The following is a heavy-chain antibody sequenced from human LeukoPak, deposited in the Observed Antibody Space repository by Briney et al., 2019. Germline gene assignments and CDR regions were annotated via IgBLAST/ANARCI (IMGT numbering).Heavy chain of an antibody. CDR3: ARHGGSNWYVNWFDP. J-gene: IGHJ5*02. D-gene: IGHD6-13*01. V-gene: IGHV4-39*01. CDR2: IYHSGST. Sequence: PSETLSLTCTVSGGSISSSYYYWGWIRQPPGKGLEWIGSIYHSGSTYYNPSLKSRVTISVDTSKNQFSLKLTSVTAADTAVYYCARHGGSNWYVNWFDPWGQGILVTVSS. CDR1: GGSISSSYYY.